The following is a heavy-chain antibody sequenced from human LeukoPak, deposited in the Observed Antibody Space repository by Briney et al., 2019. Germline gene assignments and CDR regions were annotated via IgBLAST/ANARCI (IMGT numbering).Heavy chain of an antibody. Sequence: SETLSLTCTVSGGSISSGGYYWSWLRQHPGKGLEWIGYIYYSGSTYYNPPLKSRVTISVDTSKNQFSLKLSSVTAADTAVYYCARGDYYDSSGYGHLPYFDYWGQGTLVTVSS. J-gene: IGHJ4*02. CDR1: GGSISSGGYY. D-gene: IGHD3-22*01. CDR3: ARGDYYDSSGYGHLPYFDY. V-gene: IGHV4-31*03. CDR2: IYYSGST.